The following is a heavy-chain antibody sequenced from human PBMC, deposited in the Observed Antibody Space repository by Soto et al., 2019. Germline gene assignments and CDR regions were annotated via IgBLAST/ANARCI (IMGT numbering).Heavy chain of an antibody. V-gene: IGHV3-21*01. Sequence: EVQLVESGGGLVKPGGSLRLSCAASGFTFSSYSMNWVRQAPGKGLEWVSSISSSSSYIYYADSVKGRFTISRDNAKNSLYLQMNSLRAEDRAVYYCARTVHGSGGKHFDYWGQGTLVTVSS. CDR2: ISSSSSYI. CDR3: ARTVHGSGGKHFDY. CDR1: GFTFSSYS. J-gene: IGHJ4*02. D-gene: IGHD3-10*01.